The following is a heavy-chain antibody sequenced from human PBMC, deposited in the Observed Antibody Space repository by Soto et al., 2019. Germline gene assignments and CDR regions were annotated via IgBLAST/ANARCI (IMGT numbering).Heavy chain of an antibody. CDR3: ARLQGYCIRSSCTGYYAMDV. CDR2: IYYSGKT. CDR1: GGSISSGDYY. J-gene: IGHJ6*02. D-gene: IGHD2-2*01. V-gene: IGHV4-39*01. Sequence: PSETLSLTCTVSGGSISSGDYYWSWIRQPPGKGLEWIGSIYYSGKTYYNPSLNSRITVSVDTSKNQFSLNLSSVTAADTAVYYCARLQGYCIRSSCTGYYAMDVWGQGTTVTVSS.